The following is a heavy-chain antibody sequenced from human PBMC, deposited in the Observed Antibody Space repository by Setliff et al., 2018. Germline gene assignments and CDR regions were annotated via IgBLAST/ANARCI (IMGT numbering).Heavy chain of an antibody. CDR1: GFTFSSYW. J-gene: IGHJ4*02. D-gene: IGHD3-22*01. V-gene: IGHV3-7*01. CDR3: ARGADSSGYWPHGY. Sequence: PGGSLRLSCAVSGFTFSSYWMNWVRQTPGKGLEWVANIKQDGSEKYYVDSAKGRFTISRDNAKNSLYLQMNSLRVEDTAVYYCARGADSSGYWPHGYWGQGTLVTVSS. CDR2: IKQDGSEK.